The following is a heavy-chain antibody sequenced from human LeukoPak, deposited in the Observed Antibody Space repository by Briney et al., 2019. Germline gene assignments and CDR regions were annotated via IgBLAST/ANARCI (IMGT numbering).Heavy chain of an antibody. CDR3: ARDPFYDILTGYYTGY. CDR1: GGSISSYY. J-gene: IGHJ4*02. Sequence: SETLSLTCTVSGGSISSYYWSWIRQPPGKGLEWIGYIYYSGSTNYNPSLKSRVTMSVDTSKNQFSLKLSSVTAADTAVYYCARDPFYDILTGYYTGYWGQGTLVTVSS. CDR2: IYYSGST. D-gene: IGHD3-9*01. V-gene: IGHV4-59*12.